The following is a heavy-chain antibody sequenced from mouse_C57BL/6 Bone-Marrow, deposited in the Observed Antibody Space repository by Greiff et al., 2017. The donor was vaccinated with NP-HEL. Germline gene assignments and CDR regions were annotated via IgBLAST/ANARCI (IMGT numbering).Heavy chain of an antibody. J-gene: IGHJ1*03. D-gene: IGHD1-1*01. CDR1: GYTFTSYG. V-gene: IGHV1-81*01. CDR3: ARRVLHYGSDWYFDV. CDR2: IYARSGNT. Sequence: QVQLQQSGAELARPGASVKLSCKASGYTFTSYGISWVKQRPGQGLEWIGEIYARSGNTYYNEKFKGKATLTADKSSSTAYMELRSLTSEDSAVYFCARRVLHYGSDWYFDVWGTGTTVTVSS.